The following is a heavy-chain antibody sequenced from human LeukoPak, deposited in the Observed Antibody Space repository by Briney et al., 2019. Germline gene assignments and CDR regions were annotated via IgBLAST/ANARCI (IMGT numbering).Heavy chain of an antibody. J-gene: IGHJ4*02. CDR1: GFTFSSYG. Sequence: GGSLRLSCAASGFTFSSYGMHWVRQAPGKGLDWVAVIWYDGSNIYHGDSVKGRFTISRDNSKTTLFLQMDSLRTEDTAVYYCAKDFSTSWASFDYWGQGTLVTVSS. V-gene: IGHV3-30*02. D-gene: IGHD6-13*01. CDR2: IWYDGSNI. CDR3: AKDFSTSWASFDY.